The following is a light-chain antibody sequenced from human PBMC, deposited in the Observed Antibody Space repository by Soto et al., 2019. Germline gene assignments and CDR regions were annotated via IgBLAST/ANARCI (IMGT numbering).Light chain of an antibody. Sequence: ETVMTQSPATLSVSPGERATLSCRASQSVSSNLAWYQQKPGQAPRLLIYGASTRATAIPARFSGSGSGTEFTLTISSLQSEDFAVYYCQHYNNWPPWTFGQGTKVEIK. CDR1: QSVSSN. CDR2: GAS. V-gene: IGKV3-15*01. J-gene: IGKJ1*01. CDR3: QHYNNWPPWT.